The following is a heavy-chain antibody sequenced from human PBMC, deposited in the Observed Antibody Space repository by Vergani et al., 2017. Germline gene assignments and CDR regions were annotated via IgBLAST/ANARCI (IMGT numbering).Heavy chain of an antibody. CDR2: ISGSGGST. CDR1: GFTFSSYA. D-gene: IGHD2-2*02. Sequence: EVQLLESGGGLVQPGGSLRLSCAASGFTFSSYAMSWVRQAPGKGLEWVSAISGSGGSTYYADSVKGRFTISRDNSKNTLFLQMNSLRAEDTAVYFCAKGGYCSSTSCYTNWYFNLWGRGTLVTVSS. CDR3: AKGGYCSSTSCYTNWYFNL. V-gene: IGHV3-23*01. J-gene: IGHJ2*01.